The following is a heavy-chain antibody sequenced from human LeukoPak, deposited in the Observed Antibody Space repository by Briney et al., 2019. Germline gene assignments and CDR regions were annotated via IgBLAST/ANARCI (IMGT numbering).Heavy chain of an antibody. CDR1: GFTFSSYG. D-gene: IGHD3-10*01. CDR3: AKDWGSWAMVRGVADY. V-gene: IGHV3-30*02. CDR2: IRYDGSNK. J-gene: IGHJ4*02. Sequence: GGSLRLSCAAPGFTFSSYGMHWVSQAPGKGLEWVAFIRYDGSNKYYAGSAKGRFTIPRDNSKNTLYLQMDSLRAEVWAVYCCAKDWGSWAMVRGVADYWGEGAMVTDSP.